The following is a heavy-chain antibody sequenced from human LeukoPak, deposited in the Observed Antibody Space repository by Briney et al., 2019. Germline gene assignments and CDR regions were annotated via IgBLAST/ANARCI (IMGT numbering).Heavy chain of an antibody. J-gene: IGHJ1*01. Sequence: GGSLRLSCAASGFTFSSYAMSWVRQAPGKGLEWVSAISGSGGSTYYADSVKGRFTISRDNSKNTLYLQMNSLRAEDTAVYYCARDFTYYYGSGSYEYFQHWGRGTLVTVSS. D-gene: IGHD3-10*01. V-gene: IGHV3-23*01. CDR3: ARDFTYYYGSGSYEYFQH. CDR1: GFTFSSYA. CDR2: ISGSGGST.